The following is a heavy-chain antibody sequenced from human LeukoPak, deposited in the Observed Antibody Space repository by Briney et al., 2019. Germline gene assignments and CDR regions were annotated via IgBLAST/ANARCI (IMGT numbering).Heavy chain of an antibody. D-gene: IGHD1-1*01. J-gene: IGHJ4*02. Sequence: EGSLRLSCAASGFTFSSYWMNWVRQAPGEGPEWVANIKQDGSEKYYVDPVKGRSTISRDNAKNSLHLQMNSLRVEDTAVYYCARGHNSAFDYWGQGTLVTVSS. CDR1: GFTFSSYW. CDR2: IKQDGSEK. CDR3: ARGHNSAFDY. V-gene: IGHV3-7*01.